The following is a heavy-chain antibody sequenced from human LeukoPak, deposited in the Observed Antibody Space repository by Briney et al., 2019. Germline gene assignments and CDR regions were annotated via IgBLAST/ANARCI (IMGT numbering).Heavy chain of an antibody. CDR1: GFTFSAYW. Sequence: GGSLRLSCAASGFTFSAYWMSWVRQTPGKGLEWVANIKEDGSEKYYVDYVKGRFIISRDNAKNSLYVQMNSLRAEDTAVYYCARLPLTAGRHFDFWGQGTQVTVSS. CDR3: ARLPLTAGRHFDF. J-gene: IGHJ4*02. CDR2: IKEDGSEK. V-gene: IGHV3-7*05. D-gene: IGHD6-25*01.